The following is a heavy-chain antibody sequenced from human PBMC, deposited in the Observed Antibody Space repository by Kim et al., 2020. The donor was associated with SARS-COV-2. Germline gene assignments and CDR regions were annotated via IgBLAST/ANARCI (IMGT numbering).Heavy chain of an antibody. D-gene: IGHD4-17*01. CDR3: ARSTVVTHAFDI. J-gene: IGHJ3*02. V-gene: IGHV4-59*01. Sequence: NHNPSPKSRVTISVDASESQFSLKLSSVTAADTAVYYCARSTVVTHAFDIWGQGTMVTVSS.